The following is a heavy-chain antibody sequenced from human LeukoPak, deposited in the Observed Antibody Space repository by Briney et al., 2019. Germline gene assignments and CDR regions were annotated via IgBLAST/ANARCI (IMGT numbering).Heavy chain of an antibody. CDR2: ISSSSSTI. J-gene: IGHJ5*02. CDR3: ARSVGDYVWGSYPP. D-gene: IGHD3-16*02. Sequence: GGSLRLSCAASGFTFSSYSMNWVRQAPGKGLEWVSYISSSSSTIYYADSVKGRFTISRDNAKNSLYLQMNSLRAEDTAVYYCARSVGDYVWGSYPPWGQGTLVTVSS. CDR1: GFTFSSYS. V-gene: IGHV3-48*01.